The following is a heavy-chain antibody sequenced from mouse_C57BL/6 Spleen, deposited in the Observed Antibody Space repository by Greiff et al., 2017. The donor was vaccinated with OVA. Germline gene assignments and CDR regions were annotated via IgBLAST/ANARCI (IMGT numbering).Heavy chain of an antibody. Sequence: EVHLVESGGGLVKPGGSLKLSCAASGFTFSDYGMHWVRQAPEKGLEWVAYISSGSSTIYYADTVKGRFTISRDNAKNTLFLQMTSLRSEDTAMYYCAREDYDERGLFDYWGQGTTLTVSS. J-gene: IGHJ2*01. V-gene: IGHV5-17*01. CDR2: ISSGSSTI. CDR3: AREDYDERGLFDY. CDR1: GFTFSDYG. D-gene: IGHD2-4*01.